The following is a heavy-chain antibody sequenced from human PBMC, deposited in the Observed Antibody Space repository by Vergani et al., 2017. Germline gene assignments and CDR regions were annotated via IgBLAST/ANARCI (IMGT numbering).Heavy chain of an antibody. Sequence: QVQLVESGGGVVQPGRSLRLSCAASGFTFSSYGMHWVRQAPGKGLEWVAVIWYDGSNKYYADSVKGRFTISRDNSKNTLYLQMNSLRAEDTAVYYCARRGYCSGGSCYSLGNYYYYYMDVWGKGTTVTVSS. V-gene: IGHV3-33*01. D-gene: IGHD2-15*01. CDR1: GFTFSSYG. CDR3: ARRGYCSGGSCYSLGNYYYYYMDV. CDR2: IWYDGSNK. J-gene: IGHJ6*03.